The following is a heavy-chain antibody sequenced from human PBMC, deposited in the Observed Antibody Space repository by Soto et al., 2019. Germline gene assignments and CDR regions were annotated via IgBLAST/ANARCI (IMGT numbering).Heavy chain of an antibody. Sequence: ASVKVSCKASAYTFTSYYLHWVRQAPGQGLEWMGIINPSGAFTTYAERFQGRVTMTWDTSTTTVYMELSSLTSDDTAVYYCATATLSGGDPCFDYWGQGTLVTVSS. D-gene: IGHD2-21*02. V-gene: IGHV1-46*01. CDR3: ATATLSGGDPCFDY. CDR1: AYTFTSYY. CDR2: INPSGAFT. J-gene: IGHJ4*02.